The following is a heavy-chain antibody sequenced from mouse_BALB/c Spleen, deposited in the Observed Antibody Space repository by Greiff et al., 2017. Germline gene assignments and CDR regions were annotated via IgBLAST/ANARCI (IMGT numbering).Heavy chain of an antibody. V-gene: IGHV1S132*01. CDR1: GYTFTSYL. CDR3: ARMDYCGSSRYYAMDY. J-gene: IGHJ4*01. CDR2: IFPGTGTT. Sequence: QVQLQQSGAELVKPGASVKLSCKTSGYTFTSYLIQWVKQRPGQGLGWIGEIFPGTGTTYYNAKFKGKATLTIDTSSSTAYMQLSSLTSEDSAVFVCARMDYCGSSRYYAMDYWGQGTSVTVSS. D-gene: IGHD1-1*01.